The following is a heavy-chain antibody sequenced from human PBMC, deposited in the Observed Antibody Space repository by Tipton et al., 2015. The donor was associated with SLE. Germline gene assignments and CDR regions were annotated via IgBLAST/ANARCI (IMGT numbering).Heavy chain of an antibody. V-gene: IGHV4-59*01. CDR1: GGSIRSYY. D-gene: IGHD5-12*01. Sequence: TLSLTCTVSGGSIRSYYWSWIRQPPGKRLEWIGYIDYTRGMKYHPSLESRVTISLDTSKNQFSLKLSSVTAADTAMYYCATSGYDFLSWFDPWGQGTPVTVSS. CDR2: IDYTRGM. CDR3: ATSGYDFLSWFDP. J-gene: IGHJ5*02.